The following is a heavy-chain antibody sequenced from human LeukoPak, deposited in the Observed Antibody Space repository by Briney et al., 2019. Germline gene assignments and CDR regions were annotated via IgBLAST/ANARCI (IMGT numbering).Heavy chain of an antibody. V-gene: IGHV4-4*07. CDR2: IYTRGST. CDR3: AREGDIVVVPAAIPRYYYYYMDV. J-gene: IGHJ6*03. D-gene: IGHD2-2*02. Sequence: SDTLSPARTVAAASISIYYSSWIRPHAGKGLEWIGCIYTRGSTNYNPSLKSRVTTSVDTFKNQFSLKLSSVTAADTAVYYCAREGDIVVVPAAIPRYYYYYMDVWGKGTTVTVSS. CDR1: AASISIYY.